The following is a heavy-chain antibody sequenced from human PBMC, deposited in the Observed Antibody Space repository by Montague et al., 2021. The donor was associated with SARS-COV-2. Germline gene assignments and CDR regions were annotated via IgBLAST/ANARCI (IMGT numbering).Heavy chain of an antibody. CDR1: GFIFSSYE. V-gene: IGHV3-48*03. Sequence: SLRLSCAAFGFIFSSYEMNWVRQAPGKGLEWISYISSSGGGSTKHYTDSVKGRFTISRDNAKNSLYLQMNSLRVGDTAIYYCARDRDWDDWCGMAVWGQGTTVNVSS. J-gene: IGHJ6*02. CDR3: ARDRDWDDWCGMAV. CDR2: ISSSGGGSTK. D-gene: IGHD2-21*01.